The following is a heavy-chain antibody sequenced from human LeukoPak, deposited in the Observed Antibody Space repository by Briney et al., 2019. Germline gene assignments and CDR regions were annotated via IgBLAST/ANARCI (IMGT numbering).Heavy chain of an antibody. CDR3: ARLYDILTGAFDY. V-gene: IGHV3-30*03. CDR1: GFTFSSYG. Sequence: PGGSLRLSCAASGFTFSSYGIHWVRQAPGKGLEWVAVISYDGSNKNYADSVKGRFTVSRDNSKNTLYLQMNSLRAEDTAVYYCARLYDILTGAFDYWGQGTLVTVSS. D-gene: IGHD3-9*01. CDR2: ISYDGSNK. J-gene: IGHJ4*02.